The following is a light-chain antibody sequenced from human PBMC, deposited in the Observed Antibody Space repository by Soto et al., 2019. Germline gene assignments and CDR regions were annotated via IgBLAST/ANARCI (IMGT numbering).Light chain of an antibody. CDR2: EVT. CDR3: SSYTSSTDYV. J-gene: IGLJ1*01. CDR1: SSDIDTYNY. Sequence: QSVLTQPASVSGSPGQSITISCTGTSSDIDTYNYVSWYQQHPGKAPKLIIYEVTNRPSGVSNRFSGSKSGDTASLTISGLRAEDEADYYCSSYTSSTDYVFGTGTNLTVL. V-gene: IGLV2-14*01.